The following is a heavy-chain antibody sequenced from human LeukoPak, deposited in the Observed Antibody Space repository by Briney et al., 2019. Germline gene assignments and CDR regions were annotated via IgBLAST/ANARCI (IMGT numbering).Heavy chain of an antibody. D-gene: IGHD3/OR15-3a*01. Sequence: SGGSLRLSCAASGFTFSSYWMSWVRQAPGKGLEWVANIKQDGSEKYYVDSVKGRFTISRDNAKNSLYLQMNSLRAEDTAVYYCARDDLEDYYYMDVWGKGTTVTISS. J-gene: IGHJ6*03. CDR2: IKQDGSEK. CDR1: GFTFSSYW. CDR3: ARDDLEDYYYMDV. V-gene: IGHV3-7*01.